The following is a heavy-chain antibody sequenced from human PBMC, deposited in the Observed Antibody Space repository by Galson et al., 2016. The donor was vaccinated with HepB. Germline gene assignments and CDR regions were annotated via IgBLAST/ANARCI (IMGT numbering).Heavy chain of an antibody. CDR3: ARFIARPCNDYYYYGMDV. CDR1: GFIFRSYA. D-gene: IGHD6-13*01. V-gene: IGHV3-30-3*01. CDR2: ISNDGSNK. Sequence: SLRLSCADSGFIFRSYAMNWVRQAPGKGLEWLAVISNDGSNKYFADSVKGRFTISRDNSKNTLHLQMNSLRAEETAVYYCARFIARPCNDYYYYGMDVWGKGTTVTVSS. J-gene: IGHJ6*04.